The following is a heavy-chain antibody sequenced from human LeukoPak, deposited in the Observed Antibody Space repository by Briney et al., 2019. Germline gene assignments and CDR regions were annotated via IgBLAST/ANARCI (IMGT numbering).Heavy chain of an antibody. Sequence: PGGSLRLSCAASGFTFSTYWMSWVRQAPGKGLEWVANIKEDGREKYYVDPVKGRFTISRDNAKNSLHLQMNSLSAEDTAVYYCVRDPALGTGDISGYWGQGTLVTVPS. CDR1: GFTFSTYW. CDR2: IKEDGREK. V-gene: IGHV3-7*01. J-gene: IGHJ4*02. CDR3: VRDPALGTGDISGY. D-gene: IGHD7-27*01.